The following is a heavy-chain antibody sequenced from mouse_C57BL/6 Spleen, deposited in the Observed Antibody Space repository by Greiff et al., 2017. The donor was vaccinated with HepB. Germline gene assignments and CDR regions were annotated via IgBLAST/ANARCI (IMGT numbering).Heavy chain of an antibody. V-gene: IGHV1-69*01. CDR2: IDPSDSYT. Sequence: QVQLKESGAELVMPGASVKLSCKASGYTFTSYWMHWVKQRPGQGLEWIGEIDPSDSYTNYNQKFKGKSTLTVDKSSSTAYMQLSSLTSEDSAVYYCARTMVTTYAMDYWGQGTSVTVSS. D-gene: IGHD2-1*01. CDR1: GYTFTSYW. CDR3: ARTMVTTYAMDY. J-gene: IGHJ4*01.